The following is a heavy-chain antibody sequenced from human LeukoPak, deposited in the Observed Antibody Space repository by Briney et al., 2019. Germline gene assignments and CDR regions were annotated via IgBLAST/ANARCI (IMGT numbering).Heavy chain of an antibody. D-gene: IGHD6-13*01. CDR1: GGSFSGYY. Sequence: IPLETLSLTCAVYGGSFSGYYWSWIRPPPGKGLEWIGEINHSGGTNYNPSLKSRVTISVDTSKNQFSLKLSSVTAADTAVYYCARERIAAAGPNDYWGQGTLVTVSS. V-gene: IGHV4-34*01. CDR3: ARERIAAAGPNDY. CDR2: INHSGGT. J-gene: IGHJ4*02.